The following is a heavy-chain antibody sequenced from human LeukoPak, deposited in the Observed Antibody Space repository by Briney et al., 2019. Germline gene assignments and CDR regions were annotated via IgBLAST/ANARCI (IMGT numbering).Heavy chain of an antibody. CDR1: GFTFDDYA. D-gene: IGHD4/OR15-4a*01. V-gene: IGHV3-43D*03. J-gene: IGHJ4*02. CDR2: ISWDGGRI. CDR3: ARRAGAYLHPYDY. Sequence: GGSLRLSCAASGFTFDDYAMHWVRQAPGKGLEWVSLISWDGGRIYYADSVKGRFTISRDNSKNTLYLQMNSLRAEDTAVYYCARRAGAYLHPYDYWGQGTLVTVSS.